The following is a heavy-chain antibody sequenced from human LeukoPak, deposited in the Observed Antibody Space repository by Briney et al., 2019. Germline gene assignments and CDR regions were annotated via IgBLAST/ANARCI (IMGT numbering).Heavy chain of an antibody. D-gene: IGHD3-9*01. CDR1: GGTFSSYA. CDR3: ARTSADYDILTGYFDY. CDR2: IIPIFGTA. V-gene: IGHV1-69*13. J-gene: IGHJ4*02. Sequence: SVKVSCKASGGTFSSYAISWVRQAPGRGLEWMGGIIPIFGTANYAQKFQGRVTITADESTSTAYMELSSLRSEDTAVYYCARTSADYDILTGYFDYWGQGTLVTVSS.